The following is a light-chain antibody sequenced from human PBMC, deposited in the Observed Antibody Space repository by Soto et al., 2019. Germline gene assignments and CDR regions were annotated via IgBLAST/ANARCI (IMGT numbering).Light chain of an antibody. CDR3: QSYDSSLSAHYV. CDR1: SSNIGATYD. J-gene: IGLJ1*01. V-gene: IGLV1-40*01. CDR2: GNS. Sequence: QSVLTQPASVSGVPGRRGTISCPGSSSNIGATYDVQWYQQLPGTAPKLLIYGNSNRPSGVPDRFSGSKSGTSASLAITGLQADDEADYYCQSYDSSLSAHYVFGTGTKVTVL.